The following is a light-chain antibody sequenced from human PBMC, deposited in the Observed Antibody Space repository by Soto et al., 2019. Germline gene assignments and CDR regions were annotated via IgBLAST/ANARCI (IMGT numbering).Light chain of an antibody. CDR2: GAS. Sequence: EIVLTQSPGTLSLSPGERATLSCRASQSVSSSYLAWYQQKPGQAPRLLIYGASSRATGIPDRFSGSGSGTDFTLTISRLEPEDLAVYYGQQYGSSPFTFGGGTKVEIK. J-gene: IGKJ4*01. V-gene: IGKV3-20*01. CDR3: QQYGSSPFT. CDR1: QSVSSSY.